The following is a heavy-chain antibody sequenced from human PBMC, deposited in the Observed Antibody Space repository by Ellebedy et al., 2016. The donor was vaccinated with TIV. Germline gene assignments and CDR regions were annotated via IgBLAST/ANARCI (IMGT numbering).Heavy chain of an antibody. CDR3: AREIVLVPAAIVSDLTTRYFYYNGMDV. Sequence: PGGSLRLSCAASGFTFSDYYMSWIRQAPGKGLAWVSYISSSGSPIYYADSVKGRFTISRDNAKNSLYLQMNSLRAEDTAVYYCAREIVLVPAAIVSDLTTRYFYYNGMDVWGQGTTVTVSS. CDR1: GFTFSDYY. J-gene: IGHJ6*02. V-gene: IGHV3-11*01. CDR2: ISSSGSPI. D-gene: IGHD2-2*01.